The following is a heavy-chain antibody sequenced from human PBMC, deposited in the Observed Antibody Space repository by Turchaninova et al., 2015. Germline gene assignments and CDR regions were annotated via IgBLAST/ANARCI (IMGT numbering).Heavy chain of an antibody. CDR2: SNFGGTT. V-gene: IGHV4-34*01. J-gene: IGHJ4*02. CDR1: GGSFSAYH. CDR3: ARGSRESSSXRLFXX. Sequence: QVQLQQWGAGLLKPSETLSLTCAVYGGSFSAYHWSWIRQVPGRGLEWLGESNFGGTTKYNPSLRGRAXRCXXXSKXQVSLXXTSXXXADTALYXXARGSRESSSXRLFXXWGRGXLVTVSS. D-gene: IGHD6-13*01.